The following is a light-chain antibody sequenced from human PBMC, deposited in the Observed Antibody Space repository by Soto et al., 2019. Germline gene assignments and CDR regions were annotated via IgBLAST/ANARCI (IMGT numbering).Light chain of an antibody. CDR3: QQYDNSIT. CDR1: QSLSSNN. Sequence: EIVLTQSPGTLSLSPGETATLSCRASQSLSSNNLAWYHQKPGQTPRLLIYGASSRATGIPDRFSGSVSGKDFTHTISRLEPDDFAVYYCQQYDNSITFGQGTRLEIE. CDR2: GAS. V-gene: IGKV3-20*01. J-gene: IGKJ5*01.